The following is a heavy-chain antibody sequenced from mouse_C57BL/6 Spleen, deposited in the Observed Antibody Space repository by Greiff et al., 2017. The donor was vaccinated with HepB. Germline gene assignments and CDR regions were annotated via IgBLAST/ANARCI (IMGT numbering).Heavy chain of an antibody. D-gene: IGHD1-1*01. CDR3: ARSDYYGSGYYFDY. Sequence: QVHVKQSGAELARPGASVKMSCKASGYTFTSYTMHWVKQRPGQGLEWIGYINPSSGYTKYNQKFKDKDTLTADKSSSTAYMQLSSLTSEDAAVYYCARSDYYGSGYYFDYWGQGTTLTVSS. J-gene: IGHJ2*01. V-gene: IGHV1-4*01. CDR1: GYTFTSYT. CDR2: INPSSGYT.